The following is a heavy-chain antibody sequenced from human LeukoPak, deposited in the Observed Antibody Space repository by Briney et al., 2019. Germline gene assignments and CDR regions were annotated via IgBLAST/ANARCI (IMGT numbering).Heavy chain of an antibody. V-gene: IGHV3-48*01. CDR1: GFTFSSYS. CDR3: ARFKGPEGFDY. CDR2: ISSSSSTI. J-gene: IGHJ4*02. Sequence: GGSLRLSCAASGFTFSSYSMNWVRQAPGKGLEWVSYISSSSSTIYYADSVKGRFTISRDNAKNSLYLQMNSLRAEDTAVYYCARFKGPEGFDYWGQGTLVTVSS.